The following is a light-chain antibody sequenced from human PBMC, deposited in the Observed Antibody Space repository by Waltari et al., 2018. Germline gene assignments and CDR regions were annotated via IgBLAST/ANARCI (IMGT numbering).Light chain of an antibody. Sequence: QSALTQPASVSGSPGQSITISCTGTSSDVGGYDYVSWYQQHPGKAPKLMIYDVSNRPSGVSNRFSGSKSGNTAALTISWLQADDEADYYCGSYTSSITLVFGGGTKLTVL. CDR1: SSDVGGYDY. J-gene: IGLJ2*01. V-gene: IGLV2-14*03. CDR3: GSYTSSITLV. CDR2: DVS.